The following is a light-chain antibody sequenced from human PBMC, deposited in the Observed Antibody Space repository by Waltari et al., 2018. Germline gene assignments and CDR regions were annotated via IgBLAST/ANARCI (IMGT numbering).Light chain of an antibody. CDR2: RNN. Sequence: QSVLTPPPSASGTPGQRVTIACSGRSSNIGSTYVYWYQQLPGTTPKPLIDRNNQRPSGVPDRFSGSKSGTSASLAISGLRSEDEADYYCAAWDDSLSGPVVFGGGTKLTVL. CDR1: SSNIGSTY. J-gene: IGLJ2*01. V-gene: IGLV1-47*01. CDR3: AAWDDSLSGPVV.